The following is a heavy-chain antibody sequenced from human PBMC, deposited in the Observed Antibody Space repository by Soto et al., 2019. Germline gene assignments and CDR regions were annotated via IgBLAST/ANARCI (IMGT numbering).Heavy chain of an antibody. CDR2: ISYDASNK. Sequence: QVQLVESGGGVVQPGRSLRLSCAASGFSFSSYGMHWVRQAPGKGLEWVAIISYDASNKYYSHSVKGRFAISRDNSKNTLYLQMNSLRAEDTAVYYCAKAHCSSTSCYPSYYYYYGMDVWGQGTTVTVSS. CDR1: GFSFSSYG. J-gene: IGHJ6*02. CDR3: AKAHCSSTSCYPSYYYYYGMDV. V-gene: IGHV3-30*18. D-gene: IGHD2-2*01.